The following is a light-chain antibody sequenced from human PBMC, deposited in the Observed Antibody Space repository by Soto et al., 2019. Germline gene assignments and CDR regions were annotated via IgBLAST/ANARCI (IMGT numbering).Light chain of an antibody. CDR3: QQYGRSPWT. CDR1: QSVSNSY. J-gene: IGKJ1*01. V-gene: IGKV3-20*01. Sequence: EIVLTQSPGTLSLSPGARATLSCRASQSVSNSYIAWYQQRPGQAPRLLIYGASSRATGIPDRFTGSGSGTEFTLSITRLEPEDFAVYYCQQYGRSPWTFGQGTKVEIK. CDR2: GAS.